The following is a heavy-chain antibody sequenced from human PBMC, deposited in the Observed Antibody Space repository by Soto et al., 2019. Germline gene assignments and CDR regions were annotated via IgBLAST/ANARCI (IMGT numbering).Heavy chain of an antibody. CDR1: GGSISSSSYY. V-gene: IGHV4-39*01. J-gene: IGHJ4*02. CDR3: AAGDIVLMVYAIWGGAD. CDR2: IYYSGST. D-gene: IGHD2-8*01. Sequence: SETLSLTCTVSGGSISSSSYYWGWIRQPPGKGLEWIGSIYYSGSTYYNPSLKSRVTISVDTSKNQFSLKLSSVTAADTAVYYCAAGDIVLMVYAIWGGADWGQGTLVTVSS.